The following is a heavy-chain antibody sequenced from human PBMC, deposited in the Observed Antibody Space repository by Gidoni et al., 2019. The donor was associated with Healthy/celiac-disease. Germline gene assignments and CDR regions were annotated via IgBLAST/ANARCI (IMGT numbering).Heavy chain of an antibody. CDR3: ARSVYGVVPAALDY. CDR2: IYYSGST. V-gene: IGHV4-59*01. J-gene: IGHJ4*02. Sequence: QVQLQASGPGLVKPSETLSLTCTVSGGSISSYYWSWIRQPPGKGLEWIGYIYYSGSTNYNPSLKSRVTISVDTSKNQLSLKLSSVTAADTAVYYCARSVYGVVPAALDYWGQGTLVTVSS. D-gene: IGHD2-2*01. CDR1: GGSISSYY.